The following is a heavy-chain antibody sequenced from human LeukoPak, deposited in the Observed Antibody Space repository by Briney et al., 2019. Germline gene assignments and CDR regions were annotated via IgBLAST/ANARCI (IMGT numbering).Heavy chain of an antibody. CDR3: ARGVPAAGALWFDP. Sequence: SGTLSLTCAVSGGSITSGNWWSWVRQPPGKGPEWIGEIYHSGRTNYNLPLKSRVTISVDKSKNQFSLNLSSVTAADTAVYYCARGVPAAGALWFDPWGQGTLVTVSS. J-gene: IGHJ5*02. CDR1: GGSITSGNW. CDR2: IYHSGRT. V-gene: IGHV4-4*02. D-gene: IGHD6-13*01.